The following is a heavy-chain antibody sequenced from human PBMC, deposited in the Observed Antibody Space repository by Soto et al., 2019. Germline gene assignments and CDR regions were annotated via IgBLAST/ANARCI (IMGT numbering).Heavy chain of an antibody. CDR2: INAANGDT. V-gene: IGHV1-3*01. Sequence: GASVKVSCKASGYTFTSYGIHWVRQAPGQRLEWMGWINAANGDTKYSPKFQGRVTITRDTSASTAYMELSSLRSEDTAVYYCVRRHVSATGIDWFDPWRQGTLVTVS. J-gene: IGHJ5*02. CDR1: GYTFTSYG. CDR3: VRRHVSATGIDWFDP. D-gene: IGHD6-13*01.